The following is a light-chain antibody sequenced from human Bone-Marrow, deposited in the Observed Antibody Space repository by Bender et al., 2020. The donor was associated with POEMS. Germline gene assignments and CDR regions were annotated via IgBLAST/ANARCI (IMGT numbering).Light chain of an antibody. V-gene: IGLV2-11*01. CDR2: DVS. Sequence: QSALTQPRSVSGSPGQSVTISCSGTSSDVGGYNFVSWYQHQPGKAPKLMIFDVSKRPSGVPDRFSGSKSGNTASLTISGLQADDEATYYCCSYTDTYSWVFGGGTKLTVL. CDR3: CSYTDTYSWV. J-gene: IGLJ3*02. CDR1: SSDVGGYNF.